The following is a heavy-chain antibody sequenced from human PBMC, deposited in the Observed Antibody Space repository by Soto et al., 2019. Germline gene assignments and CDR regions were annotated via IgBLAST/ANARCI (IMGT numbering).Heavy chain of an antibody. Sequence: QVQLVESGGGLVEPGGSLRLSCAVSGFTFSDYYMSWIRQAPGKGLAWVAYISSSGSNTNYADSVKGRFPISRDNADKSLYLPMHSLSAEDTAVYYCASYCALLASDCYSPYWGQGALVTVSS. J-gene: IGHJ4*02. D-gene: IGHD2-21*01. CDR2: ISSSGSNT. V-gene: IGHV3-11*05. CDR1: GFTFSDYY. CDR3: ASYCALLASDCYSPY.